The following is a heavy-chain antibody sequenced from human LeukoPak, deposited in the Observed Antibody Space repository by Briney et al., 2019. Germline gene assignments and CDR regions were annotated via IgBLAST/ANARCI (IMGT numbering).Heavy chain of an antibody. Sequence: GGFLRLSCAASGFTFSSYAMSWVRQAPGKGLEWVSAISGSGGSTYYADSVKGRFTISRDNSKNTLYLQMNSLRAEDTAVYYCANTKDYYDSSGYSNWFDPWGQGTLVTVSS. CDR2: ISGSGGST. V-gene: IGHV3-23*01. D-gene: IGHD3-22*01. CDR3: ANTKDYYDSSGYSNWFDP. J-gene: IGHJ5*02. CDR1: GFTFSSYA.